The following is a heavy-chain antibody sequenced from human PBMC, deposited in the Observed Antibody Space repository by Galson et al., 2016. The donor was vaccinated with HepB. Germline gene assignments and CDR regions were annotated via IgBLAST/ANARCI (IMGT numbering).Heavy chain of an antibody. J-gene: IGHJ3*02. CDR3: ARSYDFWSSTGGDAFDI. CDR1: GGSISRSGYY. D-gene: IGHD3-3*01. Sequence: TLSLTCTVSGGSISRSGYYWSWIRQHPGKGLEWIGYIYDSGSTYYNPSLKSRVTISVDTSKNQFSLKLSSVTAADTAVYYCARSYDFWSSTGGDAFDIWGQGTIVTVSS. CDR2: IYDSGST. V-gene: IGHV4-31*03.